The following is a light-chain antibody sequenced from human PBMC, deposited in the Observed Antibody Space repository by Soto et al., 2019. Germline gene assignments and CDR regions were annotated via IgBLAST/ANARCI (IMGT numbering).Light chain of an antibody. CDR3: QQSYSTPLT. J-gene: IGKJ4*01. CDR1: QTIGSH. CDR2: AAS. V-gene: IGKV1-39*01. Sequence: DIQMTQSPSSLSASVGGRVTITCRASQTIGSHLNWYQQKPGKAPKFLICAASSLQSGVPSRFSGSGSGTDFTLTISSLQPEDFATYYCQQSYSTPLTFGGGTKV.